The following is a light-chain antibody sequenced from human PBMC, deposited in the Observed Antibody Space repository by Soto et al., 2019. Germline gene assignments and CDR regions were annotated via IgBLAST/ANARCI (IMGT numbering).Light chain of an antibody. CDR1: QSVSSN. CDR2: GAS. V-gene: IGKV3-15*01. CDR3: QQYNNLPHPLYT. J-gene: IGKJ2*01. Sequence: EIVMTQSPATLSVSPGERATLSCRASQSVSSNLAWYQQKPGQAPRLLIYGASTRATGIPARFSGSGSGTEFTLTISSLQSEDFAVYYCQQYNNLPHPLYTFGQGTKLEIK.